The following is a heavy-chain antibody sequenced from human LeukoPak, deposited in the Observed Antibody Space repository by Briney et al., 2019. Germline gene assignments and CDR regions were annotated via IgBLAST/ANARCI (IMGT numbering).Heavy chain of an antibody. J-gene: IGHJ4*02. D-gene: IGHD6-13*01. Sequence: SETPSLTCTVSGGSISSSSYYWGWIRQPPGKGLEWIGSIYYSGSTYYNPSLKSRVTISVDTSKNQFSLKLSSVTAADTAVYYCARHDSSSSWDLFDHWGQGTLVTVSS. CDR2: IYYSGST. CDR1: GGSISSSSYY. CDR3: ARHDSSSSWDLFDH. V-gene: IGHV4-39*01.